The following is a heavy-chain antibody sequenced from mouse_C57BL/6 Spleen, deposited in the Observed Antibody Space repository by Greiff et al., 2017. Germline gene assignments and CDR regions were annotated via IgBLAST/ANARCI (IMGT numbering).Heavy chain of an antibody. CDR1: GYTFTSYW. Sequence: QVQLQQPGAELVMPGASVKLSCKASGYTFTSYWMHWVKQRPGQGLEWIGEIDPSDSYTNYNQKFKGKSTLTVDKSSSTAYMQLSSLTSEDSAVYYCARGGLTYYCDYWGQGTTLTVSS. CDR2: IDPSDSYT. D-gene: IGHD4-1*01. V-gene: IGHV1-69*01. J-gene: IGHJ2*01. CDR3: ARGGLTYYCDY.